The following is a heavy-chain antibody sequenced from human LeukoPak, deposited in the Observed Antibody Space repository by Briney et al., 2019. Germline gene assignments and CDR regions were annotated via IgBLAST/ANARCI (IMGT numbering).Heavy chain of an antibody. D-gene: IGHD2-2*01. CDR1: GFTFSSYA. Sequence: PGGSLRLSCAASGFTFSSYAMSWVRQARGKGLEWVSAVSGSAGTTYYADSVKGRFTISRDNSKNTPYLQMNSLRAEDTALYYCARTPLVRYFDSWGQGTLVTVSS. V-gene: IGHV3-23*01. J-gene: IGHJ4*02. CDR2: VSGSAGTT. CDR3: ARTPLVRYFDS.